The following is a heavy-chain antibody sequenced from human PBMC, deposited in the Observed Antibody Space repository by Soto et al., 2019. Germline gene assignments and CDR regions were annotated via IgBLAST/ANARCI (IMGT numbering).Heavy chain of an antibody. CDR3: TTLSYLYYDGMDV. Sequence: KPGGSLRLSCAASGFTFSNAWMNWVRQGPGKGLEWLGRIKSKVDGGTADYGAATKGRFNISRDDLKNMLYLQMNSLKPDDTAVYYCTTLSYLYYDGMDVWGQGTTVTVSS. CDR1: GFTFSNAW. J-gene: IGHJ6*02. D-gene: IGHD2-2*01. V-gene: IGHV3-15*01. CDR2: IKSKVDGGTA.